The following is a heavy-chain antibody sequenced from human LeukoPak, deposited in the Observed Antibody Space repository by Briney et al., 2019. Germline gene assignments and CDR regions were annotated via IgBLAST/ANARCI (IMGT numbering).Heavy chain of an antibody. Sequence: ASVKVSCKASGYTFTSYGISWVRQAPGQGLEWMGWISAYNGNTNYAQKLQGRVTMTTDTSTSTAYMELRSLRSDDTAVYYCARDRYQLLWGYYYYYMDVWGKGTTVTISS. CDR2: ISAYNGNT. CDR3: ARDRYQLLWGYYYYYMDV. D-gene: IGHD2-2*01. CDR1: GYTFTSYG. V-gene: IGHV1-18*01. J-gene: IGHJ6*03.